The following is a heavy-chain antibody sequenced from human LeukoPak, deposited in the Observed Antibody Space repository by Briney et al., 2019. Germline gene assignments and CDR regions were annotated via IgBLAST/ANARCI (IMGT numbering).Heavy chain of an antibody. CDR2: ISYDGSNK. Sequence: GGSLRLSCAASGFTFSSYAMHWVRQAPGKGLEWVAVISYDGSNKYYADSVKGRCTISRDNSKNTLYLQMNSLRAEDTAVYYCARLLSGNWGQGTLVTVSS. CDR1: GFTFSSYA. CDR3: ARLLSGN. J-gene: IGHJ4*02. V-gene: IGHV3-30-3*01. D-gene: IGHD2-15*01.